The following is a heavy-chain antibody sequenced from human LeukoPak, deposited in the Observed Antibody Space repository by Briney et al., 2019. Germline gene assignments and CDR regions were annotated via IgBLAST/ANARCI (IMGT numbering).Heavy chain of an antibody. CDR2: IWYDGSNK. D-gene: IGHD6-25*01. Sequence: GTTLRLSCAASGFTLRAYGMHWVRQAPGKGLEWVAVIWYDGSNKYYADSVKGRFTISRDNSKNTLYLQMNSLRAEDTAVYYCAKDPRRHFDYWGQGTLVTVSS. J-gene: IGHJ4*02. CDR3: AKDPRRHFDY. CDR1: GFTLRAYG. V-gene: IGHV3-33*06.